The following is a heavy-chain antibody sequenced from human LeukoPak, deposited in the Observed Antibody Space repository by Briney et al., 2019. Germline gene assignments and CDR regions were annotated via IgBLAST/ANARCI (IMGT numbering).Heavy chain of an antibody. CDR1: GFTFSSYA. J-gene: IGHJ5*02. D-gene: IGHD6-6*01. V-gene: IGHV3-23*01. Sequence: GGSLRLSCAASGFTFSSYAMSWVRQAPGKGLEWVSAINRSGSTTYYPDSVKGRFTISRDNSKNTLHLQMNSLRAEDAAVYYGAKDRRSSSPNWFVPWGQGTLVTVSS. CDR3: AKDRRSSSPNWFVP. CDR2: INRSGSTT.